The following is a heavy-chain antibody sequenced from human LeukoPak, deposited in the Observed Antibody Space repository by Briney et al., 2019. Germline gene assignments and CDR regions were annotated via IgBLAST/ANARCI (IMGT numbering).Heavy chain of an antibody. J-gene: IGHJ6*03. CDR1: GGSFSGYY. Sequence: SETLSLTCAVYGGSFSGYYWSWIRQPPGKGLEWIGEISHSGSTNYNPSLKSRVTISVDTSKNQFSLKLSSVTAADTAVYYCARDRAYGSGSYRYYYYYYMDVWGKGTTVTVSS. D-gene: IGHD3-10*01. V-gene: IGHV4-34*01. CDR3: ARDRAYGSGSYRYYYYYYMDV. CDR2: ISHSGST.